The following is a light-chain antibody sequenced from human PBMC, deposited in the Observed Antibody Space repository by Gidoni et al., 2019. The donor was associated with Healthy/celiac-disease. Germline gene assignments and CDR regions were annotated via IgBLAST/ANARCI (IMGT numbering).Light chain of an antibody. Sequence: SSELTHPSSVSLSPGQTARITCSGDVLAKKYARWFQQKPGQAPVLVIYKDSERPSGIPERFSGSSSGTTVTLTISGAQVEDEADYYCYSAADNNRVFGGGTKLTVL. CDR2: KDS. V-gene: IGLV3-27*01. CDR1: VLAKKY. J-gene: IGLJ3*02. CDR3: YSAADNNRV.